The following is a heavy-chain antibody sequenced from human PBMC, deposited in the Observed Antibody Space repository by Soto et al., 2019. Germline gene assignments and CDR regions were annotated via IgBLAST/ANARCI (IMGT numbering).Heavy chain of an antibody. CDR3: AILPSYYSDGSGHPLMDV. CDR2: INPNSGGT. V-gene: IGHV1-2*04. J-gene: IGHJ6*04. D-gene: IGHD3-22*01. CDR1: GYTFTGYY. Sequence: ASGKVSGKASGYTFTGYYMHWVRQAPGQGLEWMGWINPNSGGTNYAQKFQGWVTMTRDTSISTAYMEPSRLRSDATAVYYCAILPSYYSDGSGHPLMDVFGYGTTVAVSS.